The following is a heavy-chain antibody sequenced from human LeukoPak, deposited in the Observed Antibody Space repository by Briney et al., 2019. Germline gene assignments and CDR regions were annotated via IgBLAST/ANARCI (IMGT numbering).Heavy chain of an antibody. CDR1: GFTVTNTY. D-gene: IGHD3-3*01. V-gene: IGHV3-53*01. Sequence: GGSLRLSCAASGFTVTNTYMTWVRQAPGKGLEWVSVIYSGDTTYYADSVRGRFTISRDNSKNTLYLQMNSLRAEDTAVYYCAKASVGSDDFWSGYAAEYFQHWGQGTLVTVSS. CDR2: IYSGDTT. CDR3: AKASVGSDDFWSGYAAEYFQH. J-gene: IGHJ1*01.